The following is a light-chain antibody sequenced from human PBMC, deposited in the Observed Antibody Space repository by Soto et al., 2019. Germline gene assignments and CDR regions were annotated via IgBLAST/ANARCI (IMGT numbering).Light chain of an antibody. Sequence: DVVMTQSPDSLAVSLGERAAINCKSSQNLLFSSNNKNSLAWYQRKPGQPPKLLIYWASTRESGAPDRFSGSGSGRDFTLTISSLQAEDVAVYYCQQYHTTPNTFGQGTKVEIK. V-gene: IGKV4-1*01. CDR3: QQYHTTPNT. CDR2: WAS. J-gene: IGKJ2*01. CDR1: QNLLFSSNNKNS.